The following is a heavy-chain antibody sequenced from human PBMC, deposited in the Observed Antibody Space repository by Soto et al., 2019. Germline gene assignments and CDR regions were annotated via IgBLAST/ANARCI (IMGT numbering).Heavy chain of an antibody. CDR2: IYYSGST. Sequence: SETLSLTCTVSGGSISSYYWSWIRQPPGKGLEWIGYIYYSGSTNYNPSLKSRVTISVDTSKNQFSLKLSSVTAADTAVYYCARDRGYSYAGDAFDIWGQGTMVTVSS. J-gene: IGHJ3*02. CDR1: GGSISSYY. V-gene: IGHV4-59*01. CDR3: ARDRGYSYAGDAFDI. D-gene: IGHD5-18*01.